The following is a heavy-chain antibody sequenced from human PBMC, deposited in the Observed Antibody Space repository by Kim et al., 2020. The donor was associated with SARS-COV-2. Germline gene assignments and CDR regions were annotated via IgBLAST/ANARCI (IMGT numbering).Heavy chain of an antibody. V-gene: IGHV3-23*01. CDR3: AKDLPGGGIYFGY. CDR1: GFTFSTYT. CDR2: ISGSGGTT. J-gene: IGHJ4*03. Sequence: GGSLRLSCVASGFTFSTYTMNWVRQAPGKGLEWVSTISGSGGTTYYADSVKGRFTVSRDNSKNTLYLQMNSLRADDSAVYYCAKDLPGGGIYFGYWGQGT. D-gene: IGHD1-20*01.